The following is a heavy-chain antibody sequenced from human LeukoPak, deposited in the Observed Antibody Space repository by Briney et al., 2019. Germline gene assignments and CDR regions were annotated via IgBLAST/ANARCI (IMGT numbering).Heavy chain of an antibody. CDR3: ARRRGPGYFDY. V-gene: IGHV4-30-2*01. D-gene: IGHD5-12*01. Sequence: SETLSLTCAVSGGSISGGGYSWSWIRQPPGKGLEWIGYIYHSGSTYYNPSLKSRVTISVNRSKNQFSLKLSSVTAADTAVYYCARRRGPGYFDYWGQGTLVTVSS. J-gene: IGHJ4*02. CDR2: IYHSGST. CDR1: GGSISGGGYS.